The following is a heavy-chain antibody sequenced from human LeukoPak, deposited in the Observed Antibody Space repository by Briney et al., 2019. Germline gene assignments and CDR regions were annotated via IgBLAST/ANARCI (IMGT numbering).Heavy chain of an antibody. CDR1: GGSISSSSYY. J-gene: IGHJ4*02. CDR3: ARDSPYYDFWSGPQTDY. CDR2: IYYTGST. D-gene: IGHD3-3*01. Sequence: SETLSLTCTVSGGSISSSSYYWGWIRQPPGKGLEWIGSIYYTGSTYYNPSLKSRVTISVDTSKNQFSLKLSSVTAADTAVYYCARDSPYYDFWSGPQTDYWGQGTLVTVSS. V-gene: IGHV4-39*07.